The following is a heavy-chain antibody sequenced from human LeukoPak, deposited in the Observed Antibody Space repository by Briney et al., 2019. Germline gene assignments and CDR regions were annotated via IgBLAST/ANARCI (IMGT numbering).Heavy chain of an antibody. V-gene: IGHV3-74*01. CDR1: GFTFSSYW. J-gene: IGHJ4*02. CDR2: INSDGSST. D-gene: IGHD2-15*01. Sequence: PGGSLRLSCAASGFTFSSYWMHWVRQAPGKGLVWVSRINSDGSSTSYADSVKGRFTISRDNAKNTLYLQMNSLRAEDTAVYYCASKDIVVVVAVNFDYWGQGTLVTVSS. CDR3: ASKDIVVVVAVNFDY.